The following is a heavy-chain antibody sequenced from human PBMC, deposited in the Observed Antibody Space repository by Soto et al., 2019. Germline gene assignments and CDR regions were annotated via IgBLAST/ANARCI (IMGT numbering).Heavy chain of an antibody. CDR3: ARQGIAVAGDYYYGMDV. J-gene: IGHJ6*02. CDR2: IYPGDSDT. Sequence: EALKISGEGCGGSVTSYWSGRVRQMPEKGLEWMGIIYPGDSDTRYSPSFQGQVTISADKSISTAYLQWSSLKASDTAMYYCARQGIAVAGDYYYGMDVWGQGTTVTVSS. D-gene: IGHD6-19*01. V-gene: IGHV5-51*01. CDR1: GGSVTSYW.